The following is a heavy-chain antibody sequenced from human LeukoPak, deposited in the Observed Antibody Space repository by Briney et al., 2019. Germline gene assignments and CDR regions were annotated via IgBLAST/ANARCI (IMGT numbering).Heavy chain of an antibody. J-gene: IGHJ4*02. CDR2: IYYSGST. CDR3: ARARHGYIYGYRPNELGHFFDY. V-gene: IGHV4-38-2*01. Sequence: PGGSLRLSCAASGFSFSDYYMSWIRQPPGKGLEWIGSIYYSGSTYYNPSLKSRVTISVDTSKNQFSLKLSSVTAADTAVYYCARARHGYIYGYRPNELGHFFDYWGQGTLVTVSS. CDR1: GFSFSDYY. D-gene: IGHD5-18*01.